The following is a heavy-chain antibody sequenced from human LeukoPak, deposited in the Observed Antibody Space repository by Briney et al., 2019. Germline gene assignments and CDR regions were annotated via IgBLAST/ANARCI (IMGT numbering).Heavy chain of an antibody. CDR1: GGSFSGYY. CDR3: ARKREFDY. CDR2: INHSGST. J-gene: IGHJ4*02. Sequence: SSETLSLTCAVYGGSFSGYYWSWIRQPPGRGLEWIGEINHSGSTNYNPSLKSRVTISVDTSKNQFSLKLSSVTAADTAVYYCARKREFDYWGQGTLVTVSS. V-gene: IGHV4-34*01.